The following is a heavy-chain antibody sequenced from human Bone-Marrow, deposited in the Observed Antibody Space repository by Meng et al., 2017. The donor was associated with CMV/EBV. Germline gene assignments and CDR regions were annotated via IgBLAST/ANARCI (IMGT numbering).Heavy chain of an antibody. CDR1: GSISSSNW. CDR2: IYHSGST. Sequence: GSISSSNWGSWVRQPPGKGREWMGEIYHSGSTNYNPSLKSRVTISVDKSKNQFSLKLSSVTAADTAVYYCARGGSSVYYYYYGMDVWGQGTTVTVSS. V-gene: IGHV4-4*02. D-gene: IGHD6-6*01. J-gene: IGHJ6*02. CDR3: ARGGSSVYYYYYGMDV.